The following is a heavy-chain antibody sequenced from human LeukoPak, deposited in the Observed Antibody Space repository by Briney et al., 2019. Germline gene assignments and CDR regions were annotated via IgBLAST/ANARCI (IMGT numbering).Heavy chain of an antibody. CDR2: IFNSGST. CDR3: ARVSQYYYDSSGIWYFDL. J-gene: IGHJ2*01. CDR1: GGSIRSGSYY. V-gene: IGHV4-31*03. D-gene: IGHD3-22*01. Sequence: TSQTLSLTCTLSGGSIRSGSYYWSWIRQHPGKGLEWIGDIFNSGSTYYNPSLKSRVTISVDTSKNQFSLKLSSVTAADAAVYYCARVSQYYYDSSGIWYFDLWGRGTLVTVSS.